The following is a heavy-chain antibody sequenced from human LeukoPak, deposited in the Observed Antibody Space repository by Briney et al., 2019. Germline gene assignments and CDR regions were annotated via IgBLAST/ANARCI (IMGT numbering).Heavy chain of an antibody. CDR3: ARPQPTSNRGVLNAFDI. Sequence: SVKVSCKASGGTFSSYAISWVRPAPGQGLEWMGGIIPIFGTANYAQKFQGRVTITTDESTSSAYMELSSLRSEDTVVYYCARPQPTSNRGVLNAFDIWGQGTMVTVSS. J-gene: IGHJ3*02. D-gene: IGHD7-27*01. V-gene: IGHV1-69*05. CDR2: IIPIFGTA. CDR1: GGTFSSYA.